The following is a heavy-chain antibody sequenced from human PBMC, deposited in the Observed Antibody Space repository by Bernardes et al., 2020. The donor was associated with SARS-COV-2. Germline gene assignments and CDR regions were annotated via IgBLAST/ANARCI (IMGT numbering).Heavy chain of an antibody. CDR3: ARGRRKRGSTSCYGY. Sequence: SATLARTCAVYGGSFRGSYWSWIRQPPGPGLAWIGEINHSGSTNYNPSLKSRVTISVDTSKNQFSLKLSSVTAADTAVYYCARGRRKRGSTSCYGYWGQGTLVTGSS. CDR2: INHSGST. CDR1: GGSFRGSY. J-gene: IGHJ4*02. V-gene: IGHV4-34*01. D-gene: IGHD2-2*01.